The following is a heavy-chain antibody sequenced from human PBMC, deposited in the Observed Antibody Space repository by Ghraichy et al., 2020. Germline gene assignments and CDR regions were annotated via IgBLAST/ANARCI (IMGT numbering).Heavy chain of an antibody. CDR2: IHHSGTT. CDR1: GGSINSDY. Sequence: SETLSLTCTVSGGSINSDYWSWIRQPPGKGLEQIGYIHHSGTTIYNPSLQSRVTISVDTSKNQFSLNLRSVTAADTAVYYGARLGGSGTNPPYDEWGQGILVTVSS. J-gene: IGHJ4*02. D-gene: IGHD3-10*01. V-gene: IGHV4-59*01. CDR3: ARLGGSGTNPPYDE.